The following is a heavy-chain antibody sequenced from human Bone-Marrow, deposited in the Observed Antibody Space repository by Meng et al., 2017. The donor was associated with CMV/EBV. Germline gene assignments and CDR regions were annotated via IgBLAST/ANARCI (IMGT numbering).Heavy chain of an antibody. CDR3: ARGQGQGSTINCHDYRFSGMDV. V-gene: IGHV1-8*02. CDR2: MNPNRGNT. CDR1: GYTFSYYD. Sequence: ASVKVSCKASGYTFSYYDIIWVRQASGQGLEWVGWMNPNRGNTAYAQKFQGRVTMTRDTSTSIAYMELSSLRSGDTAVYYCARGQGQGSTINCHDYRFSGMDVWGQGTTVTVSS. D-gene: IGHD2/OR15-2a*01. J-gene: IGHJ6*02.